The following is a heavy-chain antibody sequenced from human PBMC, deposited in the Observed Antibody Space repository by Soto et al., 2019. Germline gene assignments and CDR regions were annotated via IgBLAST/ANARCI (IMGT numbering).Heavy chain of an antibody. J-gene: IGHJ5*02. CDR3: ARGRNWFDP. V-gene: IGHV4-39*01. Sequence: SETLSLTCTVSGGSLSSSSYYWGWIRQPPGKGLEWIGSIYYSGSTYYNPSLKSRVTISVDTSKNQFSLKLRPVTAADTAVYYCARGRNWFDPWGQGTLVTVSS. CDR1: GGSLSSSSYY. CDR2: IYYSGST.